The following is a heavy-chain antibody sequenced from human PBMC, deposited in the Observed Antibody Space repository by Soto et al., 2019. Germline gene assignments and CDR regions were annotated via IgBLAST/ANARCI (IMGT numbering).Heavy chain of an antibody. CDR2: IYYSGST. CDR1: GGSISSSSYY. Sequence: LSLTCTVSGGSISSSSYYWGWIRQPPGKGLEWIGSIYYSGSTYYNPSLKSRVTISVDTSKNQFSLKLSSVTAADTAVYYCARHSRPPLGDCSGGSCYSGKHYYYYYGMDVWGQGTTVTVSS. V-gene: IGHV4-39*01. CDR3: ARHSRPPLGDCSGGSCYSGKHYYYYYGMDV. D-gene: IGHD2-15*01. J-gene: IGHJ6*02.